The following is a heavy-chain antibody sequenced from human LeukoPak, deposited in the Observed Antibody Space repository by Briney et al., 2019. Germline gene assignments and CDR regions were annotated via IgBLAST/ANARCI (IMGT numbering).Heavy chain of an antibody. CDR1: GFTFNTYC. CDR2: INQDGSEK. CDR3: ARDRYCTAGRCYSDY. D-gene: IGHD2-8*02. Sequence: GGSLRLSCAASGFTFNTYCMSWVRQAPGKGLEWVANINQDGSEKYVDSVKGRFTISRDNAKNSPYLQMNSLRAEDTAVYYCARDRYCTAGRCYSDYWGQGTLVTVSS. V-gene: IGHV3-7*05. J-gene: IGHJ4*02.